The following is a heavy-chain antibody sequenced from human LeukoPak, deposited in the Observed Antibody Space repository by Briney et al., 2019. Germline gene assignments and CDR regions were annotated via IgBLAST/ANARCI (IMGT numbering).Heavy chain of an antibody. Sequence: PGGSLRLSCAASGFTFSSYAMSWVRQAPGKGLEWVSAISGSGGSTYYADSVKGRFTISRDNSKNTLYLQMNSLRAEDTAVYYCARTGTSTGTWYFDLWGRGTLVTVSS. CDR3: ARTGTSTGTWYFDL. D-gene: IGHD3-9*01. CDR1: GFTFSSYA. CDR2: ISGSGGST. V-gene: IGHV3-23*01. J-gene: IGHJ2*01.